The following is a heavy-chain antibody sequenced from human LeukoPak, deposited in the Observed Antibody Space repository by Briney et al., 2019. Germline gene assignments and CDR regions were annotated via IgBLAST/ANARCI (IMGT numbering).Heavy chain of an antibody. CDR2: IYYSGST. J-gene: IGHJ4*02. CDR1: GGSISSGGYY. D-gene: IGHD3-10*01. CDR3: ARERLYGSGSYPAY. Sequence: PSETLSLTYTVSGGSISSGGYYWSWIRQHPGKGLEWIGYIYYSGSTYYNPSLKSRVTISVDTSKNQFSLKLSSVTAADTAVYYCARERLYGSGSYPAYWGQGTLVTVSS. V-gene: IGHV4-31*03.